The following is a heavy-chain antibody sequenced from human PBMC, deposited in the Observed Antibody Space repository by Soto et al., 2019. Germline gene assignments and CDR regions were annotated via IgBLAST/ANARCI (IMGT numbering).Heavy chain of an antibody. CDR3: ATGRDGYTDSSYFDY. J-gene: IGHJ4*02. D-gene: IGHD5-12*01. CDR1: GFTFSSYA. CDR2: ISYDGSNK. V-gene: IGHV3-30-3*01. Sequence: PGGSLRLSCAASGFTFSSYAMHWVRQAPGKGLEWVAVISYDGSNKYYADSVKGRFTISRDNSKNTLYLQMNSLRAEDTAVYYCATGRDGYTDSSYFDYWGQGTLVTVSS.